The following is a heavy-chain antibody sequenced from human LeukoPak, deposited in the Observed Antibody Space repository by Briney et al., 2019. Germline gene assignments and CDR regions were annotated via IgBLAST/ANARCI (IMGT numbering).Heavy chain of an antibody. J-gene: IGHJ6*03. V-gene: IGHV3-30-3*01. D-gene: IGHD2-15*01. CDR2: ISYDGSNK. CDR1: GFTFSSYA. CDR3: ARDRWPGNYYYYYMDV. Sequence: PGRSLRLSCAASGFTFSSYAMHWVRQAPGKGLEWVAVISYDGSNKYYADSVKGRFTISRDNSKNTLYLQMNSLRAEDTAVYYCARDRWPGNYYYYYMDVWGKGTTVTVSS.